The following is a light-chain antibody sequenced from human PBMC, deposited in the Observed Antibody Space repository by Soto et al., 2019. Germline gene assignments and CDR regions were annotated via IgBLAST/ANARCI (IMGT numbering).Light chain of an antibody. Sequence: AIQMTQSPSSLSASVGDRVTITCRASQGIRNDSGWYQQKPGKAPKLLISAASSLQSGVPSRFGASGSGTDFTLTISSLQPEDVAAYYCLQDYNSLRTFGQGPKVEIK. V-gene: IGKV1-6*01. CDR1: QGIRND. CDR3: LQDYNSLRT. J-gene: IGKJ1*01. CDR2: AAS.